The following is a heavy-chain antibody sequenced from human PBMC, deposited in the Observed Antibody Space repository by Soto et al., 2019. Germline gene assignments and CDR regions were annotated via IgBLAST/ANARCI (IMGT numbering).Heavy chain of an antibody. V-gene: IGHV4-30-4*01. CDR1: GGSVNTGDNY. CDR2: IYHIGNT. CDR3: ARERLDGMDV. Sequence: HVQLHQSGPRLVKPSQTLSLECSVIGGSVNTGDNYWSWVRQSPGRGLEWIGYIYHIGNTFYNPALENRVTMSVDASKKQFSLTLTSVTAADTAVYFCARERLDGMDVWGQGTNVTVSS. J-gene: IGHJ6*02.